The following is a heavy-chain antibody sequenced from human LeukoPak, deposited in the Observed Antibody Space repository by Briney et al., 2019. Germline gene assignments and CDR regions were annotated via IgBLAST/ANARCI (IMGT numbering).Heavy chain of an antibody. CDR3: AREYDSSGYYFFDY. CDR1: GFTFSSYG. D-gene: IGHD3-22*01. CDR2: IRYDGSNK. V-gene: IGHV3-30*02. Sequence: GSLRLSCAASGFTFSSYGMHWVRQAPGKGLEWVAFIRYDGSNKYYADSVKGRFTISRDNSKNTLYLQMNSLRAEDTAVYYCAREYDSSGYYFFDYWGQGTLVTVSS. J-gene: IGHJ4*02.